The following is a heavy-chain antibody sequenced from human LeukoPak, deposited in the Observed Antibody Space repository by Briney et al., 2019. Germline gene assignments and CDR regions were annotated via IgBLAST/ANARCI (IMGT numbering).Heavy chain of an antibody. CDR1: GFTFNSFG. V-gene: IGHV3-30*03. Sequence: GGSLRLSCAASGFTFNSFGMHWVRQAPGKGLEWVAVISYDGSNKYSADSVKGRFTISRDNAKNSLYLQMNSLKTEDTAVYYCTDLDYGDSYFGYWGQGTLVTVSS. CDR2: ISYDGSNK. J-gene: IGHJ4*02. CDR3: TDLDYGDSYFGY. D-gene: IGHD4-17*01.